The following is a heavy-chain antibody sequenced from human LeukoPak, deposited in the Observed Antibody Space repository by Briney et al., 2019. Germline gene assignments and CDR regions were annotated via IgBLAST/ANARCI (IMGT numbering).Heavy chain of an antibody. CDR3: AREAHDSSGRGFDY. CDR1: GYTVTSYD. V-gene: IGHV1-8*01. J-gene: IGHJ4*02. D-gene: IGHD3-22*01. CDR2: MNPNSGNT. Sequence: APGKVSCKASGYTVTSYDVNGGRQATGQGLEWKGWMNPNSGNTGYAQKFQGRVTMTRNTSISTAYMELSSLRSEDTAVYYCAREAHDSSGRGFDYWGQGTLVTVSS.